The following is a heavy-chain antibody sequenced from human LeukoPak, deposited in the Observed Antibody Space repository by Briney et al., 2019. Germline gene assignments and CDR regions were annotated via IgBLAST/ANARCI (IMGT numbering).Heavy chain of an antibody. J-gene: IGHJ4*02. CDR3: ARGVGTTGNY. V-gene: IGHV3-48*01. CDR2: ITSSSSTI. CDR1: GFTFSSYA. D-gene: IGHD1-26*01. Sequence: GGSLRLSCAASGFTFSSYAMIWVRQAPGKGLEWVSFITSSSSTIYYADSVKGRFTISRDNAKNSLYLQMNSLRAEDTAIYYCARGVGTTGNYWGQGTLVTVSS.